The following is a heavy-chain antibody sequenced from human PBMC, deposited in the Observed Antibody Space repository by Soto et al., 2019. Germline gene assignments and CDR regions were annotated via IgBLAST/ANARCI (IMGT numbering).Heavy chain of an antibody. CDR3: ARDLRGSSTSRPWNYYGMDV. CDR1: GGSVSSRVQY. CDR2: ISYSGST. J-gene: IGHJ6*02. D-gene: IGHD2-2*01. V-gene: IGHV4-61*08. Sequence: PSETLSLTCAVSGGSVSSRVQYWCWIRQPPGKRMEWIANISYSGSTNYNPSLKSPVTISVDTSKNQFSLKLSPVTAADTAVYYCARDLRGSSTSRPWNYYGMDVWGQGTTVTVSS.